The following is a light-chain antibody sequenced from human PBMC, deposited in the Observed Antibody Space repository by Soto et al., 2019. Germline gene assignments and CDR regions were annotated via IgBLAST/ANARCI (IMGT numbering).Light chain of an antibody. Sequence: DIQMTQSPSTLSASVGDRVTITGRASQSISSWLAWYQQKPGKAPKLLIYKASSLESGVPSRFSGSGSGTEFTLTISSLKPDDFATYYCQQYNSYWTFGQGTKVEIK. CDR1: QSISSW. V-gene: IGKV1-5*03. J-gene: IGKJ1*01. CDR3: QQYNSYWT. CDR2: KAS.